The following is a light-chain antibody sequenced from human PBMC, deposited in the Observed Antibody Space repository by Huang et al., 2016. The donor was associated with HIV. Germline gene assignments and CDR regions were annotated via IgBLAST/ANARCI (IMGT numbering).Light chain of an antibody. Sequence: DIQMTQSPSSLFASVGDRVTITCRASQDISDYLAWFQQKPGKAPNSLSFATSTLHSGVPSRFSGSGSGTAFTLTINNLQPEDFATYYCQQYSDYPRTFGQGTKLDIK. CDR3: QQYSDYPRT. V-gene: IGKV1-16*01. CDR2: ATS. CDR1: QDISDY. J-gene: IGKJ2*01.